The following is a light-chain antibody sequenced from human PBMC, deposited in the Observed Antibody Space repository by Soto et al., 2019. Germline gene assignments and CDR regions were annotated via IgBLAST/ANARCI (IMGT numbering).Light chain of an antibody. CDR3: SSYTSSSTEV. J-gene: IGLJ2*01. Sequence: QSALTQPASVSGSPGQSITISCTGTSSDVGGYNYVSCYQQHPGKAPKLMIYDVSNRPSGVSNRFSGSKSGNTASLTISGLQAEDAAYYYCSSYTSSSTEVFGGGTKVTVL. V-gene: IGLV2-14*01. CDR1: SSDVGGYNY. CDR2: DVS.